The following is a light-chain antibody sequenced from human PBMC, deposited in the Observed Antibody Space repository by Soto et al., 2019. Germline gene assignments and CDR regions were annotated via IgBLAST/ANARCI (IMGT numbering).Light chain of an antibody. CDR1: QSVPSTY. CDR2: GTS. J-gene: IGKJ4*01. CDR3: QQRSNWPLLT. Sequence: VLSQSPGRLSLSPGERATLSCRASQSVPSTYFAWYQQKSGQPPRLLISGTSNRATGIPDRFSGSGSGRDFTLTISRLEPEDFAVYYCQQRSNWPLLTFGGGTKVEIK. V-gene: IGKV3D-20*02.